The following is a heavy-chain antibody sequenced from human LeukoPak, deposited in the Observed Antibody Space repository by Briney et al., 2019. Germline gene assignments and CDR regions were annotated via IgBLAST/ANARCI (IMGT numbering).Heavy chain of an antibody. CDR1: GYSINSGYY. Sequence: SETLSLPFAVSGYSINSGYYWGWDRQPPGKGVEWIGNIYHSGSTSYNPSLKSRVTISLDTSNKHFSLKLNSVIAADTAVYYCMRDLSNWGQGTLVTVSS. V-gene: IGHV4-38-2*02. CDR3: MRDLSN. D-gene: IGHD3-3*02. CDR2: IYHSGST. J-gene: IGHJ4*02.